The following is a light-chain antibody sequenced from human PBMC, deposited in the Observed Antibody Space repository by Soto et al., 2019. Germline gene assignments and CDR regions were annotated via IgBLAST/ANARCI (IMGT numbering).Light chain of an antibody. CDR2: DAS. Sequence: DIQMTQSPSTLSASVGDGVTITCRASQSTSSWLAWYQQKPGKAPNLLIYDASTLVSGVPSRFSGSGSGTEFTLTISSLQPDDFATYYCQQYRTFGQGTKVDIK. CDR1: QSTSSW. V-gene: IGKV1-5*01. J-gene: IGKJ1*01. CDR3: QQYRT.